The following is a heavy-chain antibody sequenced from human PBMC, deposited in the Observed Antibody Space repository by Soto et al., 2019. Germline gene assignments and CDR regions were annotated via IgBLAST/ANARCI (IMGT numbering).Heavy chain of an antibody. V-gene: IGHV3-23*01. CDR1: GFTFSSYA. Sequence: GGSLRLSCAASGFTFSSYAMSWVRQAPGKGLEWVSAISGSGGSTYYADSVKGRFTISRDNSKNTLYLQMNSLRAEDTAVYYCATTPHPDFWSGYSYNWFDPWGQGTLVTVSS. CDR3: ATTPHPDFWSGYSYNWFDP. CDR2: ISGSGGST. J-gene: IGHJ5*02. D-gene: IGHD3-3*01.